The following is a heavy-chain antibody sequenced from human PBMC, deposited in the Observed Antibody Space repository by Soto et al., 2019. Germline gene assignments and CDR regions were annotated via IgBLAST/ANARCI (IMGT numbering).Heavy chain of an antibody. CDR1: GGSISSYY. CDR3: ARAELQLVHWYFDL. V-gene: IGHV4-59*01. Sequence: QVQLQESGPGLVKPSETLSLTCTVSGGSISSYYWSWIRQPPGKGLEWIGYIYYSGSTNYNPSLKSRVTISVDTSKNQFSLKLSSVTAADTAVYYCARAELQLVHWYFDLWGRGTLVTVSS. CDR2: IYYSGST. D-gene: IGHD6-13*01. J-gene: IGHJ2*01.